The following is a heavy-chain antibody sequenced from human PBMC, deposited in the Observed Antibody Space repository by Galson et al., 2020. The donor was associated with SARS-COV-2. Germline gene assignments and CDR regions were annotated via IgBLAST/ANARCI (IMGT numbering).Heavy chain of an antibody. CDR2: INADGYST. Sequence: GGSLRLSCAASGFTFSNYWMHWVRQVPGKGLVWVSRINADGYSTGYAHSVKGRFTISRDNAKNTLFLQLNSLRAEDSAIYHCASGGRCSGGSCDSDYYYRDVWGKGTTVTISS. CDR1: GFTFSNYW. J-gene: IGHJ6*03. V-gene: IGHV3-74*01. D-gene: IGHD2-15*01. CDR3: ASGGRCSGGSCDSDYYYRDV.